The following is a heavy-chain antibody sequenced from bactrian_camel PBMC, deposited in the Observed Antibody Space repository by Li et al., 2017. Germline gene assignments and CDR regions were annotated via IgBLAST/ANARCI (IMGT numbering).Heavy chain of an antibody. CDR3: AMHRYGAAWSLETVNY. V-gene: IGHV3S1*01. CDR1: GGSVRSYC. CDR2: VNEGGSTT. Sequence: HVQLVESGGGSVQAGESLRLSCTVSGGSVRSYCMGWFRQAPGKAREWVASVNEGGSTTDYADSVKGRFTISRDNAKNTVYLQMDSLKPGDTAMYYCAMHRYGAAWSLETVNYWGQGTQVTVS. D-gene: IGHD8*01. J-gene: IGHJ4*01.